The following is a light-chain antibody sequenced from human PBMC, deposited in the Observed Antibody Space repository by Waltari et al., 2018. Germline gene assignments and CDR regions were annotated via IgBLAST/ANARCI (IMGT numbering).Light chain of an antibody. CDR1: ALSKKY. CDR3: YATDFSGHDRV. J-gene: IGLJ3*02. CDR2: EDI. Sequence: SYELTQPPSVSVSPGQTARITCSGDALSKKYAYWYQQKSGQAPLLVIYEDIKRPTGIPEGFSGSSSGRTATLTISGAHVDDEADYYCYATDFSGHDRVFGGGTKLTIL. V-gene: IGLV3-10*01.